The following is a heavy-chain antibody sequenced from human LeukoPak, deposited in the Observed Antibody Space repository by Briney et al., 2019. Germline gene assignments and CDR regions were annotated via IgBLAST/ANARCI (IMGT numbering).Heavy chain of an antibody. Sequence: EASVKVSCKASGYTFTSYGINWVRQAAGQGLEWMGIISPSGGNSSYAQKFQGRVTMTRDKSTSTVYMELSRLRSEDTAVYYCARVSEETGSDYWGQGTLVTVSS. D-gene: IGHD3-10*01. V-gene: IGHV1-46*01. J-gene: IGHJ4*02. CDR1: GYTFTSYG. CDR2: ISPSGGNS. CDR3: ARVSEETGSDY.